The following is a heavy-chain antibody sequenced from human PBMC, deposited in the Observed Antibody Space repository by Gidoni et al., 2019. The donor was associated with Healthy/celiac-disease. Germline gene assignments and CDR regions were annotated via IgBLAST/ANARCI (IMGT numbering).Heavy chain of an antibody. J-gene: IGHJ4*02. CDR3: ARGLNAYYYDSSGWGY. D-gene: IGHD3-22*01. V-gene: IGHV4-34*01. CDR1: GGSFSGYY. CDR2: INHSGST. Sequence: QVQLQQWGAGLLKPSETLSLTCAVYGGSFSGYYWSWIRQPPGKGLEWIGEINHSGSTNYNPSLKSRVTISVDTSKNQFSLKLSSVTAADTAVYYCARGLNAYYYDSSGWGYWGQGTLVTVSS.